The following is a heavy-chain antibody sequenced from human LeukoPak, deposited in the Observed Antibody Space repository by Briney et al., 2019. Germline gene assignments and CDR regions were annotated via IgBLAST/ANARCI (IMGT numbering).Heavy chain of an antibody. CDR1: GGFISSYY. D-gene: IGHD6-19*01. Sequence: PSETLALTCTVSGGFISSYYWSWFRLPPGKVLEWIGQISYSGLTKFHPALKSRVIISVDTSKNQISVNLSSVTAADTAFYYCARHRAIAGPFDLWGQGTLVTVSS. V-gene: IGHV4-59*08. J-gene: IGHJ4*02. CDR3: ARHRAIAGPFDL. CDR2: ISYSGLT.